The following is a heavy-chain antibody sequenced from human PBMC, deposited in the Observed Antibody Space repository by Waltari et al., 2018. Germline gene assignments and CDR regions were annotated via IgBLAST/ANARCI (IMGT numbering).Heavy chain of an antibody. CDR1: AYSISRGYY. J-gene: IGHJ4*02. CDR3: ARGGLIEAALYGY. D-gene: IGHD6-6*01. Sequence: QVQLQESGPGLVKPSDTLSLTCAVSAYSISRGYYWVWIRQPPGKGLELFGGIYHSGRTYYNPSLKSRVTISVDTSKNQFSLKLSSVTAADTAVYYCARGGLIEAALYGYWGQGTLVTVSS. CDR2: IYHSGRT. V-gene: IGHV4-38-2*01.